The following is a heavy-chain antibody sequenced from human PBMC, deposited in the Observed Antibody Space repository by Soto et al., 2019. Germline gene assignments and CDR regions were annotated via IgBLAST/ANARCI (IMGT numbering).Heavy chain of an antibody. D-gene: IGHD1-7*01. CDR3: ARGGKLRDYSYYGMDV. J-gene: IGHJ6*02. CDR1: GGTFSSYA. V-gene: IGHV1-69*13. CDR2: IIPIFGTA. Sequence: GASVKVSCKASGGTFSSYAISWVRQAPGQGLEWMGGIIPIFGTANYAQKFQGRVTITADESTSTAYMELSSLRSEDTAVYYCARGGKLRDYSYYGMDVWGQGTTVTVSS.